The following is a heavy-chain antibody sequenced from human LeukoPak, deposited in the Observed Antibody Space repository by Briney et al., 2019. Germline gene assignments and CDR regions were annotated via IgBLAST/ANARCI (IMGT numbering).Heavy chain of an antibody. CDR2: ISGSGSTI. CDR1: GFTFSSYE. Sequence: GGSLRLSCAASGFTFSSYEMNWVRQAPGKGLEWVSYISGSGSTIYYADSVKGRFTISRDNAKNSLYLQMNSLRAEDTAVYYCARDSAGSGSYVGYFEYWGQGTLVTVSS. J-gene: IGHJ4*02. V-gene: IGHV3-48*03. CDR3: ARDSAGSGSYVGYFEY. D-gene: IGHD3-10*01.